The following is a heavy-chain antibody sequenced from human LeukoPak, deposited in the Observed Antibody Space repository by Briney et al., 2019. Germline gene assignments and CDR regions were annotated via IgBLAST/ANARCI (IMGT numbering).Heavy chain of an antibody. J-gene: IGHJ4*02. CDR1: GFTSSSYW. CDR3: ARKDTAMVIDY. V-gene: IGHV3-7*01. D-gene: IGHD5-18*01. Sequence: GGSLRLSCAASGFTSSSYWMSWVRQAPGKGLEWVANIKQDGSEKYYVDSVKGRFTISRDNAKNSLYLQMNSLRAEDTAVYYCARKDTAMVIDYWGQGTLVTVSS. CDR2: IKQDGSEK.